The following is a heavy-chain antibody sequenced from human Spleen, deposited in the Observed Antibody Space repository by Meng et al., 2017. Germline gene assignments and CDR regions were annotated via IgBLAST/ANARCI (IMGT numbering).Heavy chain of an antibody. D-gene: IGHD3-10*01. CDR1: GFTFDDYA. CDR3: ARDDPDYGSGDDAFDI. V-gene: IGHV3-9*01. J-gene: IGHJ3*02. CDR2: ISWNSGSI. Sequence: GGSLRLSCAASGFTFDDYAMHWVRQAPGKGLEWVSGISWNSGSIGYADSVRGRFTISRDNSKNTLYLQMNSLRAEDTAVYYCARDDPDYGSGDDAFDIWGQGTRVTVSS.